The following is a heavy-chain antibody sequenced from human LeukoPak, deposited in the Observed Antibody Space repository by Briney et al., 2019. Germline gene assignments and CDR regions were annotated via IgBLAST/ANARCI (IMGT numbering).Heavy chain of an antibody. CDR1: GGSISSGGYS. Sequence: PSQTLSLTCAVSGGSISSGGYSWSWIRQPPGKGLEWVGYIYYSGSTNYNPSLKSRVTISVDTSKNQFSLKLSSVTAADTAVYYCARSSGSYSPFGAFDIWGQGTMVTVSS. V-gene: IGHV4-30-4*07. J-gene: IGHJ3*02. CDR2: IYYSGST. CDR3: ARSSGSYSPFGAFDI. D-gene: IGHD1-26*01.